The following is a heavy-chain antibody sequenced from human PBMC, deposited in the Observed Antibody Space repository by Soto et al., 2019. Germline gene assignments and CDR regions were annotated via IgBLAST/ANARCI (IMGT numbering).Heavy chain of an antibody. J-gene: IGHJ1*01. V-gene: IGHV1-69*01. CDR1: GGTFSSCA. CDR3: ARACDPYYYDSSGYCFQH. CDR2: IIPIFGTA. Sequence: QVQLVQSGAEVKKPGSSVKVSCKASGGTFSSCAISWVRQAPGQGLEWLGGIIPIFGTANYAQKFQGRVTITADESTSTAYMELSSLRSEDTAVYYCARACDPYYYDSSGYCFQHWGQGTLVTVSS. D-gene: IGHD3-22*01.